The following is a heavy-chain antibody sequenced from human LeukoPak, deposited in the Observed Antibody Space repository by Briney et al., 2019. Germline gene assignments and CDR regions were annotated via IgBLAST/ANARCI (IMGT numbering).Heavy chain of an antibody. CDR2: IYYSGST. J-gene: IGHJ4*02. Sequence: NPSETLSLTCTVSGDSITSGSYYWGWIRQPPGKGLEWIGYIYYSGSTNYNPSLKSRVTISVDTSKNQFSLKLSSVTAADMAVYYCARDRGGSYGWGQGTLVTVSS. CDR3: ARDRGGSYG. V-gene: IGHV4-61*01. D-gene: IGHD1-26*01. CDR1: GDSITSGSYY.